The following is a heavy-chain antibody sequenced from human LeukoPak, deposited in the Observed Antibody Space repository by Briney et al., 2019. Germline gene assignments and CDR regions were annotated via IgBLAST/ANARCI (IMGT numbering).Heavy chain of an antibody. CDR1: GGSISSYY. CDR3: ARGGYSSGSERWFDP. Sequence: PSETLSLTCTVSGGSISSYYWSWIRQPPGKGLEWIGYIYYSGSTNYNPSLRSRVTISVDTSKNQFSLKLSSVTAADTAVYYCARGGYSSGSERWFDPWGQGTLVTASS. J-gene: IGHJ5*02. V-gene: IGHV4-59*01. CDR2: IYYSGST. D-gene: IGHD5-18*01.